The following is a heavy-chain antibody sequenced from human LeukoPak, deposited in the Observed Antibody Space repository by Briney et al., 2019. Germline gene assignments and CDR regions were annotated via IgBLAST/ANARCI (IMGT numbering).Heavy chain of an antibody. CDR2: IYNDGRT. Sequence: GGSLRLSCAASGFTVRSFYMSWVRQAPGKGLEWVSVIYNDGRTFYADSVKGRFTISRDDSKNTLSLQMNGLRADDTAVYYCARGTGEVTAGYYWGQGTLVTVST. CDR3: ARGTGEVTAGYY. CDR1: GFTVRSFY. V-gene: IGHV3-53*01. D-gene: IGHD2-21*02. J-gene: IGHJ4*02.